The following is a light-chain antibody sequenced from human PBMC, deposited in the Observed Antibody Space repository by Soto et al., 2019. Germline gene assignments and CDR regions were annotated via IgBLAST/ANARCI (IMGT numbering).Light chain of an antibody. CDR1: QSVGSN. V-gene: IGKV3-15*01. Sequence: EIVMTQSPATLSVYPGERATLSCRASQSVGSNLAWYQQKPGQAPRLLIYGAFTRATGIPARFSGSGSGTDFTLTISSLQSEDFAVYYCQQHNNWPPWTFGQGTKVEIK. CDR3: QQHNNWPPWT. CDR2: GAF. J-gene: IGKJ1*01.